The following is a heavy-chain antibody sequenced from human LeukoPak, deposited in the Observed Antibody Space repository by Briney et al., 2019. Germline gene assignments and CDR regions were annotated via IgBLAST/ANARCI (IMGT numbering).Heavy chain of an antibody. Sequence: SETLSLTCTVSGYSISSGYYWGWIRQPPGKGLEWIGSIYHSGSAYYNPSLKSRVTISVDTSKNQFSLKLSSVTAADTAVYYCARDSGSGSGIDYWGQGTLVTVSS. V-gene: IGHV4-38-2*02. CDR1: GYSISSGYY. CDR3: ARDSGSGSGIDY. CDR2: IYHSGSA. D-gene: IGHD3-10*01. J-gene: IGHJ4*02.